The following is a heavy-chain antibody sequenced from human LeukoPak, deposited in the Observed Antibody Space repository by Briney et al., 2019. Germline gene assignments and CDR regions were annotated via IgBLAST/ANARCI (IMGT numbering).Heavy chain of an antibody. CDR2: INHSGST. D-gene: IGHD5-18*01. CDR1: GGSFSGYY. J-gene: IGHJ4*02. CDR3: ARGSASDTAMVTPPDY. Sequence: PSETLSLTCAVYGGSFSGYYWSWIRQPPGKGLEWIGEINHSGSTNYNPSLKSRVTISVDTSKNQFSLKLSSVTAADTAVYYCARGSASDTAMVTPPDYWGQGTLVTVSS. V-gene: IGHV4-34*01.